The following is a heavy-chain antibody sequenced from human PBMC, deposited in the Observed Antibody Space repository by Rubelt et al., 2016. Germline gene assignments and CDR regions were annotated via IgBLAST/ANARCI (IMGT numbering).Heavy chain of an antibody. CDR3: ARDLKGYLYYFDY. Sequence: EVQLVESGGGLVQPGGSLRLSCAASGFTFSSYWMSWVRQAPGKGLEWVANIKQDGSEKYYVDSVKGRFTSSRENAKNSLYLQMNSLRAEDTAVYYCARDLKGYLYYFDYWGQGTLVTVSS. D-gene: IGHD6-13*01. CDR2: IKQDGSEK. CDR1: GFTFSSYW. J-gene: IGHJ4*02. V-gene: IGHV3-7*01.